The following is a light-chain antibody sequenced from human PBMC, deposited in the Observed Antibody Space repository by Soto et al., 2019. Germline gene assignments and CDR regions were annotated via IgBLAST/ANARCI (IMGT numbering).Light chain of an antibody. V-gene: IGKV3-15*01. J-gene: IGKJ4*01. CDR3: QHYNKLPLT. Sequence: EIVLTQSPATLCASTGERATLSCRASQSVSSNLAWYQQKPGQAPRLVIYGASTRATGIPARFSGSGSGTEFTLTISSLQSEVFAVYYCQHYNKLPLTFGGGAKVEIK. CDR2: GAS. CDR1: QSVSSN.